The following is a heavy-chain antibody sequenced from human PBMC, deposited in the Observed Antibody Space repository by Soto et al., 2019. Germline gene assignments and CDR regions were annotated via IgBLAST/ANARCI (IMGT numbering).Heavy chain of an antibody. V-gene: IGHV4-34*01. Sequence: SETLSLTCAVYGGSFSGYYWSWIRQPPGKGLEWIGEINHSGSTNYNPSLKSRVTISVDTSKNQFSLKLSSVTAADTAVYYCARADNPYSSSPRGYHFYYYYYGMDVWGQGTTVTVSS. D-gene: IGHD6-13*01. CDR1: GGSFSGYY. J-gene: IGHJ6*02. CDR3: ARADNPYSSSPRGYHFYYYYYGMDV. CDR2: INHSGST.